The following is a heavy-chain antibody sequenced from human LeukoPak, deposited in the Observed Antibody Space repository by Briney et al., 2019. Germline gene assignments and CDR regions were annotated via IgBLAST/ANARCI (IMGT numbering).Heavy chain of an antibody. V-gene: IGHV3-23*01. J-gene: IGHJ3*02. CDR3: AKSRSWYDAFDI. Sequence: GGSLRLSCAASGFTFSSYAMSWVRQAPGKGLEWISAISGGGGSTYYADSVKGRFTTSRDNSKNTLYLQMNSLRAEDTAVYYCAKSRSWYDAFDIWGQGTMVTVSS. CDR2: ISGGGGST. D-gene: IGHD6-13*01. CDR1: GFTFSSYA.